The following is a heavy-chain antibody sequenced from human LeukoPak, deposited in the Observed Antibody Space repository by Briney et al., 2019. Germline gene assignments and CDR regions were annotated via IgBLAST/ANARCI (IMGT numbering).Heavy chain of an antibody. V-gene: IGHV1-8*01. J-gene: IGHJ4*02. D-gene: IGHD2-8*01. CDR1: GYTFTSYD. Sequence: ASVKVSCKASGYTFTSYDINWVRQATGQGPEWMGWMNPNSGNTGYAQKFQGRVTMTRNTSISTAYMELSSLRSEDTAVYYCARARHCTNGVCYMYYFDYWGQGTLVTVSS. CDR2: MNPNSGNT. CDR3: ARARHCTNGVCYMYYFDY.